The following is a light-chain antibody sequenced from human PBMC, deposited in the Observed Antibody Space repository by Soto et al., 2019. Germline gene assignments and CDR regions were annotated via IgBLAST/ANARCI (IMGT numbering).Light chain of an antibody. Sequence: DIQLTQSPSTLSGSVVARVTITCRASQTISSWLAWYQQKPGKAPKRLSYKASTLKSGVPSRCSGSGSGTAFTLTISSLQPDDFATYYCQHYNSYSETFGQGTKVDIK. CDR1: QTISSW. CDR3: QHYNSYSET. CDR2: KAS. J-gene: IGKJ1*01. V-gene: IGKV1-5*03.